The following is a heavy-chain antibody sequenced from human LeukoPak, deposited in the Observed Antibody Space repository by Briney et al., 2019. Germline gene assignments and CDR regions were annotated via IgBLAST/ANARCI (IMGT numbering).Heavy chain of an antibody. Sequence: SETLSLTCAVSGGSISSAGYSWSWIRQPPGKGLEWIGYIYHRGSTYYNSSLKSRVTISVDRSKNQFSLKLTSVTAADTAVYYCARLGRYDYFIDYWGQGTLVTVSS. V-gene: IGHV4-30-2*01. J-gene: IGHJ4*02. CDR2: IYHRGST. D-gene: IGHD3-16*01. CDR3: ARLGRYDYFIDY. CDR1: GGSISSAGYS.